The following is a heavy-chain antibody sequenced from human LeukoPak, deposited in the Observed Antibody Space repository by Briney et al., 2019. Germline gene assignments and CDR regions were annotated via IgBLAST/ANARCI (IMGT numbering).Heavy chain of an antibody. Sequence: GGSMRLSCAASGFTFSSYSMNWVRQAAGKWLEWVSSISSITSYIYYADSVKGRFTIARDNVKNSMYLQMNSLRAEDTAVYYCARDLSYYYDSSGQYYFDYWGQGTLVTVSS. D-gene: IGHD3-22*01. V-gene: IGHV3-21*01. J-gene: IGHJ4*02. CDR1: GFTFSSYS. CDR2: ISSITSYI. CDR3: ARDLSYYYDSSGQYYFDY.